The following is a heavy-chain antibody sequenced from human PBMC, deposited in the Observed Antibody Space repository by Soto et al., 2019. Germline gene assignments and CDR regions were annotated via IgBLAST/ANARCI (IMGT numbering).Heavy chain of an antibody. CDR2: INHSGST. D-gene: IGHD2-8*02. CDR1: GGSFSGYY. V-gene: IGHV4-34*01. J-gene: IGHJ4*02. CDR3: ARDKITGLFDY. Sequence: PSDTLSLTCAVYGGSFSGYYWTWIGQAPGAGLEWIGEINHSGSTNYNPSLKSRVTISVDTSKNQFSLKLTSVTAADTAVYYCARDKITGLFDYWGQGTLVTVSS.